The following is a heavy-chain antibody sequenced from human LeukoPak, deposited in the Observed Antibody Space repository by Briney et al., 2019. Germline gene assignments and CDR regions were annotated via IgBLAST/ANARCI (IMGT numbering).Heavy chain of an antibody. CDR3: AKEAGYCSTTTCYVDY. Sequence: GGSLRLSCAASGFTFSNYAMSWVRQAPGKGLEWISAVSRSGDSAFYADSVKGRFTISRDSSRNTLYLQMNSLRAEDTAVYYCAKEAGYCSTTTCYVDYWGQGILVTVSS. V-gene: IGHV3-23*01. CDR2: VSRSGDSA. D-gene: IGHD2-2*03. J-gene: IGHJ4*02. CDR1: GFTFSNYA.